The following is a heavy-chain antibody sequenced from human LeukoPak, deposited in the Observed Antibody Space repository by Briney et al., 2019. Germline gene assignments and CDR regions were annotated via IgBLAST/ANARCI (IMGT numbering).Heavy chain of an antibody. V-gene: IGHV3-74*01. Sequence: GGSLRLSCAASGFTFSRYWMHWVRQAPGKGLVWISRINGDGSSTTYADSVKGRFTISRDNARNTVYLQMNSLRAEDTAVYYCARVLLRGVPGLDYWGQGTLVTVSS. CDR3: ARVLLRGVPGLDY. CDR1: GFTFSRYW. J-gene: IGHJ4*02. D-gene: IGHD3-10*01. CDR2: INGDGSST.